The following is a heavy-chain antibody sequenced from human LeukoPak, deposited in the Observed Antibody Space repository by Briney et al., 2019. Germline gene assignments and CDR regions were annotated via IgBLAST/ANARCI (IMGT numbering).Heavy chain of an antibody. CDR1: GYPFTGYY. J-gene: IGHJ4*02. Sequence: VASVKVSCKTSGYPFTGYYMSWVRQAPGQGLEWMGWISPDSGVTKSTQKFQGRVTMTRDTSISTAYMELTNLRSDDTAVYFCARVGCSAGPCYSAFDYWGQGTLVTVSS. D-gene: IGHD2-15*01. V-gene: IGHV1-2*02. CDR2: ISPDSGVT. CDR3: ARVGCSAGPCYSAFDY.